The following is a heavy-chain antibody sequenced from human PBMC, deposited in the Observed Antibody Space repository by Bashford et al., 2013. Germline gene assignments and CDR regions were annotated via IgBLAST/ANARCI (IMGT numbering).Heavy chain of an antibody. V-gene: IGHV1-46*04. CDR2: INPSGGST. CDR3: ARDQSFGATGWGMDV. D-gene: IGHD1-26*01. J-gene: IGHJ6*02. Sequence: VASVKVSCKASGYTFTSYYMHWVRQAPGQGLEWMGIINPSGGSTSYAQKLQGRVTMTRDTSTSTVYMELSSLRSEDTAVYYCARDQSFGATGWGMDVWGQGTTVTVSS. CDR1: GYTFTSYY.